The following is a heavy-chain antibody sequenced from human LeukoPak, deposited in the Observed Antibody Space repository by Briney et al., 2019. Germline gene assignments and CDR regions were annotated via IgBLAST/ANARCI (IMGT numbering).Heavy chain of an antibody. CDR2: IYTSGST. CDR1: GGSISSYY. V-gene: IGHV4-4*07. CDR3: ARDQGYGLNYYYYYGMDV. D-gene: IGHD5-12*01. Sequence: SETLSLTCTVSGGSISSYYWSWIRQPAGKGLEWIGRIYTSGSTNYNPSLKSRVTMSVDTSKNQFSLKLSSMTAADTAVYYCARDQGYGLNYYYYYGMDVWGQGTTVTVSS. J-gene: IGHJ6*02.